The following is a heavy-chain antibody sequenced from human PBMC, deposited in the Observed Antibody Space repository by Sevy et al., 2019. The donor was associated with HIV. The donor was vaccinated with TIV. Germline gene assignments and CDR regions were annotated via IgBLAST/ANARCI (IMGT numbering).Heavy chain of an antibody. V-gene: IGHV3-7*01. CDR2: IKQDGSEI. D-gene: IGHD1-20*01. J-gene: IGHJ6*02. CDR1: GFAFSNYW. CDR3: ARDRGITVYNYYGMDV. Sequence: GGSLRLSCAASGFAFSNYWMNWVRQAPGKGLEWVANIKQDGSEIYYVDSVRGRFSISRDKATNSVFLQMNSLRVEDTAVYYCARDRGITVYNYYGMDVWGQGTTVTVSS.